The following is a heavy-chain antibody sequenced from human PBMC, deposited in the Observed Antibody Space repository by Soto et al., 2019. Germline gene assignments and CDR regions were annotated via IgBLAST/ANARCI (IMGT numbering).Heavy chain of an antibody. CDR1: GGSISSYY. CDR2: IDTSGTT. Sequence: PSETLSLTCTVSGGSISSYYVSRIRQSAGKGLEWIGRIDTSGTTNYNPSLKSRVTMSVDASKNHFSLNLSSVTAADTAVYYCARGPRGYVYYHGMDVWGQGTTVTVS. V-gene: IGHV4-4*07. CDR3: ARGPRGYVYYHGMDV. J-gene: IGHJ6*02. D-gene: IGHD3-10*01.